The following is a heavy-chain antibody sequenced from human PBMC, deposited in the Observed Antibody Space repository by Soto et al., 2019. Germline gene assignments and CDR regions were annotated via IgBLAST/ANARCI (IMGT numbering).Heavy chain of an antibody. V-gene: IGHV4-34*01. CDR1: GGSFSGYY. J-gene: IGHJ6*02. D-gene: IGHD6-13*01. Sequence: TLSLTCAVYGGSFSGYYWSWIRQPPGKGLEWIGEINHSGSTNYNPSLKSRVTISVDTSKNQFSLKLSSVTAADTAVYYCARGRDSSSWATYYYYYYGMDVWGQGTTVTVSS. CDR3: ARGRDSSSWATYYYYYYGMDV. CDR2: INHSGST.